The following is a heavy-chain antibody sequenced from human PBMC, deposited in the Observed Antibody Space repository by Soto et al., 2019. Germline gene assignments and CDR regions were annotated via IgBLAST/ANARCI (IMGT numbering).Heavy chain of an antibody. CDR1: GGTFSSYA. J-gene: IGHJ6*02. CDR3: AGPPELTRIYYYYGMDV. V-gene: IGHV1-69*12. CDR2: IIPIFGTA. Sequence: QVQLVQSGAEVKKPGSSVKVSCKASGGTFSSYAISWVRQAPGQGLEWMGGIIPIFGTADYAQKFQGRVTITADVSTSTAYMELSSLRSEDTAVYYCAGPPELTRIYYYYGMDVWGQGTTVTVSS. D-gene: IGHD1-7*01.